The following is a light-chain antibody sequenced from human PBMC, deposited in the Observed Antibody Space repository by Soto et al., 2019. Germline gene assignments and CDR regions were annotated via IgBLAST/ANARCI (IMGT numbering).Light chain of an antibody. CDR3: GGWDDCLLGVLV. CDR1: SSNIGSNY. J-gene: IGLJ3*02. Sequence: QSVLTQPPSASGTPGQRVTISCSGSSSNIGSNYVYWYQQLPGTAPKLLIYRNNQRPSGVPDRFSGPKSGTSASLAISGLRSEDEADYYCGGWDDCLLGVLVFGG. CDR2: RNN. V-gene: IGLV1-47*01.